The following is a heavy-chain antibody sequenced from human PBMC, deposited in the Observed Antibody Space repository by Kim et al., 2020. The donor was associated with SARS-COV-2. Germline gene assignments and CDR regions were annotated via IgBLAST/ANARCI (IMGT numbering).Heavy chain of an antibody. V-gene: IGHV3-11*05. D-gene: IGHD5-18*01. CDR3: ARVRSYGPFDY. CDR2: T. Sequence: TNYADSVNGRFTISRDNAKNSLYLQMNSLRAEDTAVYYCARVRSYGPFDYWGQGTLVTVSS. J-gene: IGHJ4*02.